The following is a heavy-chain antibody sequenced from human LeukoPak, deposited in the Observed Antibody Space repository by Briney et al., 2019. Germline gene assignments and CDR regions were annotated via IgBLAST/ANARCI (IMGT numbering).Heavy chain of an antibody. CDR1: GFTFSSYA. Sequence: GGSLRLPCAASGFTFSSYAMHWVRQAPGKGLEWVAVISYDGSNKYYADSVKGLFTISRDNSKNTLYLQMNSLRAEDTAVYYCARDAQQLGYFDYWGQGTLVTVSS. D-gene: IGHD6-13*01. J-gene: IGHJ4*02. CDR2: ISYDGSNK. V-gene: IGHV3-30-3*01. CDR3: ARDAQQLGYFDY.